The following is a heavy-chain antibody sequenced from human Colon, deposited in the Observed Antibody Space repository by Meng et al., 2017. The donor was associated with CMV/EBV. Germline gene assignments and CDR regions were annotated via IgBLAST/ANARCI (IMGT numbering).Heavy chain of an antibody. V-gene: IGHV3-7*01. CDR2: IKQDGSEQ. CDR1: GFTFSGYW. D-gene: IGHD3-10*01. CDR3: ARDLKVRGAGTFRGMDV. J-gene: IGHJ6*02. Sequence: ESLKISCASSGFTFSGYWMSLVRQAPGKGLEWVANIKQDGSEQYYVDSVKCRFTISRDTARNSVYLQMNSLRAEDTAVYYCARDLKVRGAGTFRGMDVWGQGTTVTVSS.